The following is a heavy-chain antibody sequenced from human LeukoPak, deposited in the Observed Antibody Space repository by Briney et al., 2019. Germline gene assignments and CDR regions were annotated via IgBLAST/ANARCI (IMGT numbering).Heavy chain of an antibody. D-gene: IGHD3-16*01. J-gene: IGHJ4*02. V-gene: IGHV3-53*01. CDR3: ARDVGDEGNY. CDR2: IYSGGST. Sequence: PGGSLRLSCAASGFTFSSNYMSWVRQAPGKGLEWVSVIYSGGSTYYADSVKGRFTISRDNSKNTLYLQMSSLRTADTAVYYCARDVGDEGNYWGQGTLVTVSS. CDR1: GFTFSSNY.